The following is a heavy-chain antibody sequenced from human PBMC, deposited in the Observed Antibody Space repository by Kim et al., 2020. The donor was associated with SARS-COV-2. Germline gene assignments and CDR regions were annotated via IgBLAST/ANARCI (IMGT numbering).Heavy chain of an antibody. CDR2: ISWNSGSI. V-gene: IGHV3-9*01. D-gene: IGHD3-22*01. CDR3: AKSLDDSSGYYYLDAFDI. CDR1: GFTFGDYA. Sequence: GGSLRLSCAASGFTFGDYAMHWVRQAPGKGLEWVSGISWNSGSIGYADSVKGRFTISRDNAKNSLYLQMNSLRAEDTALYYCAKSLDDSSGYYYLDAFDIWGQGTMVTVSS. J-gene: IGHJ3*02.